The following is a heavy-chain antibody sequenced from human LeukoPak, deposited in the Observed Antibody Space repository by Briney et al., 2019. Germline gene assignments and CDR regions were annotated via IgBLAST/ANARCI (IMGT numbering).Heavy chain of an antibody. CDR3: AKSSGYSSGWYASPFDY. Sequence: GGSLRLSCAASGFTFSDYYMSWIRQAPGKGLEWVSYISSGSSYTNYADTVKGRFTISRDNSKNTLYLQMNSLRAEDTAVYYCAKSSGYSSGWYASPFDYWGQGTLVTVSS. V-gene: IGHV3-11*03. D-gene: IGHD6-19*01. CDR2: ISSGSSYT. J-gene: IGHJ4*02. CDR1: GFTFSDYY.